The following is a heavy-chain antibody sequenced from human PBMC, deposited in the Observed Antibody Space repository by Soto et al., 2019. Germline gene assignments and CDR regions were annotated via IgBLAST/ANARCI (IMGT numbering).Heavy chain of an antibody. J-gene: IGHJ3*02. CDR2: IYYSGST. CDR1: VGSISSFQ. V-gene: IGHV4-59*04. Sequence: SETLSLTCTVSVGSISSFQWSWIRQTGGKGLEWIGYIYYSGSTYYNPSLKSRVAMSVDTSKNQFSLKLSSVTAVDTAVYYCARYYSGSYLDAFDIWGQGTMVTVSS. CDR3: ARYYSGSYLDAFDI. D-gene: IGHD1-26*01.